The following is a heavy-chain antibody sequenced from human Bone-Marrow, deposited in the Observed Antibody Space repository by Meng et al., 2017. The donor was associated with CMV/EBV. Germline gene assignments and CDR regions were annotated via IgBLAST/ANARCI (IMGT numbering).Heavy chain of an antibody. CDR2: IRYDGSNK. CDR1: GFTFSSYG. V-gene: IGHV3-30*02. D-gene: IGHD2-2*01. CDR3: AKDQPPIVVVPAATFDY. Sequence: GGSLRLSCAASGFTFSSYGMHWVRQAPGKGLEWVAFIRYDGSNKYYADSVKGRFTISRDNSKNTLYLQMNSLRAEDTAVYYCAKDQPPIVVVPAATFDYWGQGTLVTFSS. J-gene: IGHJ4*02.